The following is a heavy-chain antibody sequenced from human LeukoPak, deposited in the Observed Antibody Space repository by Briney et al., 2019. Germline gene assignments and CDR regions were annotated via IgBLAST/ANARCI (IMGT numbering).Heavy chain of an antibody. CDR3: ARGGGGSEYYYDSSGYYLANAHEYYFDY. CDR1: GGSISSGGYY. J-gene: IGHJ4*02. V-gene: IGHV4-31*03. CDR2: IYYSGST. Sequence: PSETLSLTCTVSGGSISSGGYYWSWIRQHPGKGLEWIGYIYYSGSTYYNPSLKSRVTISVDTSKNQFSLKLSSVTAADTAVYYCARGGGGSEYYYDSSGYYLANAHEYYFDYWGQGTLVTVSS. D-gene: IGHD3-22*01.